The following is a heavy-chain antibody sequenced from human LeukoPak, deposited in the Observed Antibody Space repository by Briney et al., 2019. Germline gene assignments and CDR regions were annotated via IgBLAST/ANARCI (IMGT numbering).Heavy chain of an antibody. CDR1: GFTFSSYA. D-gene: IGHD3-22*01. J-gene: IGHJ4*02. CDR3: AVYDSSGPTDY. Sequence: GGSLRLSCAASGFTFSSYAMSWVRQAPGKGLEWVPAISGSGGSTYYADSVKGRFTISRDNSKNTLYLQMNSLRAEDTAVYYCAVYDSSGPTDYWGQGTLVTVSS. V-gene: IGHV3-23*01. CDR2: ISGSGGST.